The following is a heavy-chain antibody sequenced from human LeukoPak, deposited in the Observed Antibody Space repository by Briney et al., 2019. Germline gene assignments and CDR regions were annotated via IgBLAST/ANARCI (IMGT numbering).Heavy chain of an antibody. CDR2: IGYDGSNK. J-gene: IGHJ3*02. V-gene: IGHV3-33*06. Sequence: GGSLRLSCAASGFTFSSYGMHWVRQAPGRGLEWVAVIGYDGSNKYYADSVKGRFTISRDNSKNTLYLQMNSLRAGDTAVYYCANWGLVGSFDIWGQGKMVTVSS. CDR1: GFTFSSYG. CDR3: ANWGLVGSFDI. D-gene: IGHD3-16*01.